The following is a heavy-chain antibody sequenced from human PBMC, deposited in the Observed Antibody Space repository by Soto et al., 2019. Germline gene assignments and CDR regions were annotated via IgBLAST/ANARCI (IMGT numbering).Heavy chain of an antibody. CDR3: AKSFSSNWYDYFDY. CDR2: ISGSGATT. J-gene: IGHJ4*02. Sequence: PGGSLRLSCAASGITFIADAMSWVRQAPGKGLEWVSAISGSGATTYYADSVKGRFTISRDKSKNTLYLQMNSLRAEDMALYYCAKSFSSNWYDYFDYWGQGSLVTVSS. D-gene: IGHD6-13*01. CDR1: GITFIADA. V-gene: IGHV3-23*01.